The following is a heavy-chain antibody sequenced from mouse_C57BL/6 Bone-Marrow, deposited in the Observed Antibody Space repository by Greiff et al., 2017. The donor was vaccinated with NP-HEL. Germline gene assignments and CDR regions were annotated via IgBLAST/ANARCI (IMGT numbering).Heavy chain of an antibody. J-gene: IGHJ2*01. V-gene: IGHV1-64*01. CDR3: ARRDGSSYFDY. D-gene: IGHD1-1*01. Sequence: QVQLQQSGAELVKPGASVKLSCKASGYTFTSYWMHWVKQRPGQGLEWIGMIHPNSGSTNYNEKFKSKATLTVDKSSSTAYMQLSSLTSEDSAVYYCARRDGSSYFDYWGQGTTLTVSS. CDR1: GYTFTSYW. CDR2: IHPNSGST.